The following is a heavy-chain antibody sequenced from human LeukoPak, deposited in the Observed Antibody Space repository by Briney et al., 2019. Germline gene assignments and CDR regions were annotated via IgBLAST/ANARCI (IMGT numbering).Heavy chain of an antibody. CDR3: AREDVWSGSYYLSYYMDV. J-gene: IGHJ6*03. D-gene: IGHD6-25*01. V-gene: IGHV3-66*02. Sequence: GGSLRLSCAASGLTVNSKYMSWVRQAPGKGLEWVSILYSAGRTYYADSVKGRFTISRDNSKNTLYLQMNSLRAEDTAIYYCAREDVWSGSYYLSYYMDVWGKGTTVTVSS. CDR2: LYSAGRT. CDR1: GLTVNSKY.